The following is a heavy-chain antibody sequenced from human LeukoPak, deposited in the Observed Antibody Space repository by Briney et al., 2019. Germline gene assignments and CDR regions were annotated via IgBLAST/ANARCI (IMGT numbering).Heavy chain of an antibody. CDR1: GGSISTYY. Sequence: SETLSLTCTVSGGSISTYYWSWIRQPPGKGLEWIGYIYHSGSTKYNPSLKSRVTMSVDTFKNQFSLKLSSVTAADSAVYYRARSISVSVAGTPRWFDPWGQGTLVTVSS. J-gene: IGHJ5*02. CDR3: ARSISVSVAGTPRWFDP. V-gene: IGHV4-59*12. CDR2: IYHSGST. D-gene: IGHD6-19*01.